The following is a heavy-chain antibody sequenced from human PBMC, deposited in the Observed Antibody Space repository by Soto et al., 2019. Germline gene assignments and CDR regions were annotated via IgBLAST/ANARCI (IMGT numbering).Heavy chain of an antibody. CDR1: GGSFSGYY. CDR3: ARKGSPGAGYFDY. D-gene: IGHD6-19*01. Sequence: PSETLSLTCAVYGGSFSGYYWSWIRQPPGKGLEWIGEINHSGSTNYNPSLKSRVTISVDTSKNQFSLKLSSVTAADTAVYYCARKGSPGAGYFDYWGQGTLVTVSS. J-gene: IGHJ4*02. CDR2: INHSGST. V-gene: IGHV4-34*01.